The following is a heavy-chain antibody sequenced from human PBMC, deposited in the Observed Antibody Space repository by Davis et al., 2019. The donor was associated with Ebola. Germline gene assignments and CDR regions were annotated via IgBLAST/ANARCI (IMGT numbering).Heavy chain of an antibody. J-gene: IGHJ6*02. V-gene: IGHV3-48*02. D-gene: IGHD5-12*01. Sequence: PGGSLRLSCAASGFTFSSYSMNWVRQAPGKGLEWVSYISSSSSTIYYADSVKGRFTISRDNAKNSLYLQMNSLRDEDTAVYYCARAHWLYSGYGYYGMDVWGQGTTVTVSS. CDR3: ARAHWLYSGYGYYGMDV. CDR1: GFTFSSYS. CDR2: ISSSSSTI.